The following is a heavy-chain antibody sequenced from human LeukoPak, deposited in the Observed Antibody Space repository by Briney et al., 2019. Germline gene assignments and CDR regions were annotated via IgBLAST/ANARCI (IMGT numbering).Heavy chain of an antibody. CDR3: ARKTYYYDSGSYSKSYYFDY. D-gene: IGHD3-10*01. CDR2: IRSDGSSK. V-gene: IGHV3-33*01. Sequence: PGGSLRLSCAASGFSFSNFGLHWVRQAPGKGLEWVALIRSDGSSKNYADSVKGRFTISRDNAKNSLFLQLNSLRAEDTAVYYCARKTYYYDSGSYSKSYYFDYWGQGTLVTVSS. J-gene: IGHJ4*02. CDR1: GFSFSNFG.